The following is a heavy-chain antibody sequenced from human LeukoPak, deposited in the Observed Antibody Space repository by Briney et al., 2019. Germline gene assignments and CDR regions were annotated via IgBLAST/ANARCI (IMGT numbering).Heavy chain of an antibody. J-gene: IGHJ4*02. CDR1: GGSFSGYY. CDR2: INHSGST. V-gene: IGHV4-34*01. Sequence: PSETLSLTCAVYGGSFSGYYWSWIRQPPGKGLEWIGEINHSGSTNYNPSLKSRVTISVDTSKNQSSLKLSSVTAADTAVYYCARARPYYYGSGSYYKRGFDYWGQGTLVTVSS. D-gene: IGHD3-10*01. CDR3: ARARPYYYGSGSYYKRGFDY.